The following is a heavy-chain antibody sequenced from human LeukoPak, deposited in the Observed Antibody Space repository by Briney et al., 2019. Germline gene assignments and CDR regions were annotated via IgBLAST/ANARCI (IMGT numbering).Heavy chain of an antibody. D-gene: IGHD4-17*01. V-gene: IGHV3-48*03. J-gene: IGHJ6*02. CDR2: ISHSGTTV. Sequence: PGGSLRLSCAASGVTFSSYEMNWVRQAPGQGLEWFSYISHSGTTVHYADSVKGRFNISRDNAKSSLYLQMNSLSAEDTAIYYCVRNLGYGNNDYYYGMDVWGQGTTVTVSS. CDR1: GVTFSSYE. CDR3: VRNLGYGNNDYYYGMDV.